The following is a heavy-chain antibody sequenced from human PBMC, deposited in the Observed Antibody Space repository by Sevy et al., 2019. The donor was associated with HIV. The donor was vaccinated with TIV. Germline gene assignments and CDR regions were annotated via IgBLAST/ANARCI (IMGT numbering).Heavy chain of an antibody. J-gene: IGHJ3*01. CDR2: INTGNGNK. CDR1: GYTFTSQP. Sequence: ASVKVSCKASGYTFTSQPIHWVRQAPGQGLEWMAWINTGNGNKKYAKKFQDRVTITSDTSARTAYMELTNLRSEDTAVYYCRGDREGPTPKAFDVWGQGTMVTVSS. CDR3: RGDREGPTPKAFDV. V-gene: IGHV1-3*04.